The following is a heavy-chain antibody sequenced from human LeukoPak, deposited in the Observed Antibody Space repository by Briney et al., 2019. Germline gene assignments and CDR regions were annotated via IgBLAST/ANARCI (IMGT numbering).Heavy chain of an antibody. CDR1: GGSISSYY. J-gene: IGHJ3*02. V-gene: IGHV4-59*01. CDR3: ARSPVCGGDCYLRRAFDI. Sequence: SETLSLTCTVSGGSISSYYWSWIRQPPGKGLEWIGYIYYSGRTNYNPSLKSRVTISVDTSKNQFSLKLSSVTAADTAVYYCARSPVCGGDCYLRRAFDIWGQGTMVTVSS. CDR2: IYYSGRT. D-gene: IGHD2-21*02.